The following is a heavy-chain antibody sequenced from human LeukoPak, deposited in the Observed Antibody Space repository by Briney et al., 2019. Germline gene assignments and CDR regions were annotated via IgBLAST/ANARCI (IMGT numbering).Heavy chain of an antibody. Sequence: PSETLSLTCTVSGGSISSGSYYWSWLRQPAGKGLEWIVRIYTSASTNYIPSLKRRVTIQVKRSNNQFSLKLSSVTAADTAVYYCARGPSPDYYDSSGYYYFDYWGQGTLVTVSS. J-gene: IGHJ4*02. CDR2: IYTSAST. D-gene: IGHD3-22*01. CDR1: GGSISSGSYY. CDR3: ARGPSPDYYDSSGYYYFDY. V-gene: IGHV4-61*02.